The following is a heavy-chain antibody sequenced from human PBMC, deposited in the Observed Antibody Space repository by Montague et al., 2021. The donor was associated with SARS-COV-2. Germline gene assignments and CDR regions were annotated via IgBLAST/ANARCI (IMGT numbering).Heavy chain of an antibody. J-gene: IGHJ6*02. Sequence: SLRLSCAASGFTFSSYGMHWVRQAPGKGLEWVAVIWYDGSNKYYADSVKGRFTISRDNSKNTLYLQMNSLRAEDTAVYYCARDPYDFWSGANPGMDVWGQGPTVTVSS. CDR3: ARDPYDFWSGANPGMDV. D-gene: IGHD3-3*01. CDR2: IWYDGSNK. V-gene: IGHV3-33*01. CDR1: GFTFSSYG.